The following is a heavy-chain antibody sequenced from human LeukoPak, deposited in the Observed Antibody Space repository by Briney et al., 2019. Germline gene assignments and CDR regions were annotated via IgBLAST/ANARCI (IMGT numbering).Heavy chain of an antibody. CDR2: ISSSGSAI. J-gene: IGHJ3*02. V-gene: IGHV3-11*01. CDR3: ARDLPLNGDYSAFDI. CDR1: GFTFSDYY. D-gene: IGHD4-17*01. Sequence: GGSLRLSCAASGFTFSDYYMSWIRQAPGKGLEWVSYISSSGSAIYYADSVKGRFTISRDNAKNSLYLQMNSLRAEDTALYYCARDLPLNGDYSAFDIWGQGTMVTVSS.